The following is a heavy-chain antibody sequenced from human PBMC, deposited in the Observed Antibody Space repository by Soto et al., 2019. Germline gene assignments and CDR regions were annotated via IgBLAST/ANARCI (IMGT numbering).Heavy chain of an antibody. Sequence: HPGGSLRLSCAASGFTFSSYAISWVRQAPGTGLEWVGFIASNADGGTTEYAASVKGRFTISRDDSQRIAYLQMNSLKIEDTAVYYCSRGKYTGRTRDYFFGMDVWGQGTTVTVSS. CDR3: SRGKYTGRTRDYFFGMDV. CDR2: IASNADGGTT. J-gene: IGHJ6*02. V-gene: IGHV3-49*04. D-gene: IGHD1-26*01. CDR1: GFTFSSYA.